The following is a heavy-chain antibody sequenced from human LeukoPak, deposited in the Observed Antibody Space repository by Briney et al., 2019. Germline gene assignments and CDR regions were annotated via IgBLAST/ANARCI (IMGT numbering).Heavy chain of an antibody. CDR3: AGGGGGATSS. D-gene: IGHD1-26*01. Sequence: PGGSLRLSCAASGFTSSYYWMHWVRQAPGKGLEWVANIKQDGRDKNYVASVKGRFTISRDNAKTSLYLQMNSLRAEDTAVYYCAGGGGGATSSWGQGTLVTVSS. V-gene: IGHV3-7*04. CDR2: IKQDGRDK. J-gene: IGHJ5*02. CDR1: GFTSSYYW.